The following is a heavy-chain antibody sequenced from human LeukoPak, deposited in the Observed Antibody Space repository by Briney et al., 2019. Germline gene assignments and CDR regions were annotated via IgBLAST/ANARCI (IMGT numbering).Heavy chain of an antibody. CDR1: GFTFSTSW. CDR2: IKQDGSEK. CDR3: ARDESGSAWYRQYFHH. D-gene: IGHD6-19*01. V-gene: IGHV3-7*01. Sequence: GGSLRLSCAASGFTFSTSWMSWVRQAPGTGLQWVANIKQDGSEKYYVDSVRGRFTISRDNAKNSLYLQMNSLRAEDTAVYYCARDESGSAWYRQYFHHWGQGTLVTVSS. J-gene: IGHJ1*01.